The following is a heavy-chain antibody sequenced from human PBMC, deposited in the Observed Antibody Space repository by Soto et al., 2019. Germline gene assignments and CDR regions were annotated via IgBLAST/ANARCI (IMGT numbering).Heavy chain of an antibody. J-gene: IGHJ4*02. V-gene: IGHV4-59*01. CDR1: GGSISSYY. D-gene: IGHD3-3*01. CDR2: IYYSGST. CDR3: ARDRHGLAEYDFWSGHPSWYFDY. Sequence: NPSETLSLTCTVSGGSISSYYWSWIRQPPGKGLEWIGYIYYSGSTNYNPSLKSRVTISVDTSKNQFSLKLSSVIAADTAVYYCARDRHGLAEYDFWSGHPSWYFDYWGQGTLVIVSA.